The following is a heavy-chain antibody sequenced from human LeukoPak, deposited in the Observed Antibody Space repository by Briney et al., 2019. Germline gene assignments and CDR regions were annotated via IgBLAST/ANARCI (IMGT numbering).Heavy chain of an antibody. Sequence: GGSLRLSCTVSGFTVSSNSMSWVRQAPGKGLEWVSFIYSDNTHYSDSVKGRFTISRDNGKNSVYLQMNSLRVEDTAVYYCAREGDTADDLDYWGQGTLVTVSS. CDR2: IYSDNT. V-gene: IGHV3-53*01. CDR1: GFTVSSNS. CDR3: AREGDTADDLDY. D-gene: IGHD5-18*01. J-gene: IGHJ4*02.